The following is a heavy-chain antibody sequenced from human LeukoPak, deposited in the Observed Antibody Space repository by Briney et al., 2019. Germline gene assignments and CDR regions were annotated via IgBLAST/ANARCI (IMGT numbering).Heavy chain of an antibody. D-gene: IGHD3-16*01. J-gene: IGHJ4*02. CDR2: IYNSGTT. Sequence: SETLSLTCTVSGGSISSYYWSWIRQPPGKGLEWIGYIYNSGTTNYNPSLKSRVTISVDTSKNQFSLKLSSVTAADTAVYYCARLLRRDGYYFDYWGQGTLVTVSS. CDR3: ARLLRRDGYYFDY. CDR1: GGSISSYY. V-gene: IGHV4-59*08.